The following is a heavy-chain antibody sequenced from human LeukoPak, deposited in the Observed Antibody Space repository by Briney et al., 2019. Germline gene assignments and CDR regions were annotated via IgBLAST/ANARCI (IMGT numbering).Heavy chain of an antibody. J-gene: IGHJ4*02. V-gene: IGHV4-61*05. D-gene: IGHD2-2*02. Sequence: SETLSLTCTVSGYSISSGYYWGWIRQPPGKGLEWIGYIFYSGSTNYNPSLESRVTISVDTSKNQFSLKLSSVTAADTAVYYCARHRGVVVPAAIDYWGQGTLVTVSS. CDR1: GYSISSGYY. CDR2: IFYSGST. CDR3: ARHRGVVVPAAIDY.